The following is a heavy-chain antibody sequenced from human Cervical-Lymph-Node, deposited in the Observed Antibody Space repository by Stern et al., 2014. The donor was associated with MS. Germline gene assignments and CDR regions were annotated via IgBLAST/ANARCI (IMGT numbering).Heavy chain of an antibody. V-gene: IGHV3-30*03. J-gene: IGHJ4*02. D-gene: IGHD2-2*01. CDR3: ASQYQVLYFDS. CDR2: IAFDGSYK. CDR1: GFRFRNFD. Sequence: QVQLVESGGGVVQPGRSLRLSCAASGFRFRNFDIHWVRQAPGKGLEWVAVIAFDGSYKHYADSVKGRFTVTRDVSENPLYLKMNSLRGEDTAVYYCASQYQVLYFDSWGQGTLVTVSS.